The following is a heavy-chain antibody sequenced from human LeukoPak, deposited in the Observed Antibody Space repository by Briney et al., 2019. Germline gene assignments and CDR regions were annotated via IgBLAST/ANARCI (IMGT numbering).Heavy chain of an antibody. Sequence: SETLPLTCAVYGGSFSGYYWSWIRQPPGKGLEWIAEINQSGSTNYNPSLKSRVTISIDTSKNQFSLKLNSVTAADTAVYYCASSRGYSSSLWYYYMDVWGKGTTVTVSS. CDR3: ASSRGYSSSLWYYYMDV. CDR2: INQSGST. J-gene: IGHJ6*03. CDR1: GGSFSGYY. V-gene: IGHV4-34*01. D-gene: IGHD6-13*01.